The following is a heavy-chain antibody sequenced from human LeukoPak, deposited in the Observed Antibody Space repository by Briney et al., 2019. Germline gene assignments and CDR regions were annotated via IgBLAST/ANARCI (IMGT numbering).Heavy chain of an antibody. J-gene: IGHJ6*02. V-gene: IGHV4-39*07. Sequence: GSLRLSCAASGFTFSSYWMSWFRQAPGKGLEWIGSIYYSGSTYYNPSLKSRVTISVDTSKNQFSLKLSSVTAADTAVYYCARAPGNYDILTGYYNRYYYYGMDVWGQGTRSPSP. D-gene: IGHD3-9*01. CDR3: ARAPGNYDILTGYYNRYYYYGMDV. CDR2: IYYSGST. CDR1: GFTFSSYW.